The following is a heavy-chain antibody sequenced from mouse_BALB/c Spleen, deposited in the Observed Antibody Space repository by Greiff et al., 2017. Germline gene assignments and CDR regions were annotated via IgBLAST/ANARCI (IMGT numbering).Heavy chain of an antibody. Sequence: VKLVESGPGLVQPSQSLSITCTVSGFSLTSYGVHWVRQSPGKGLEWLGVIWSGGSTDYNAAFISRLSISKDNSKSQVFFKMNSLQANDTAIYYCARKTGNYVGYYAMDYWGQGTSVTVSS. J-gene: IGHJ4*01. V-gene: IGHV2-2*02. CDR3: ARKTGNYVGYYAMDY. CDR1: GFSLTSYG. D-gene: IGHD2-1*01. CDR2: IWSGGST.